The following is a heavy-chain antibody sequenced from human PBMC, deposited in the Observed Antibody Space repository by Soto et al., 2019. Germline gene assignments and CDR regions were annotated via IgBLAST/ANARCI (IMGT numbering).Heavy chain of an antibody. CDR3: AIGSAVAGRRDYFDY. CDR2: IYTSGST. Sequence: QVQLQESGPGLVKPSETLSLTCTVSGGSISSYYWSWIRQPAGKGLEWIGRIYTSGSTNYNPSLTSRVTMSVDTSKNQFSLKLSSVIAADTAVYYCAIGSAVAGRRDYFDYWGQGTLVTVSS. V-gene: IGHV4-4*07. D-gene: IGHD6-19*01. CDR1: GGSISSYY. J-gene: IGHJ4*02.